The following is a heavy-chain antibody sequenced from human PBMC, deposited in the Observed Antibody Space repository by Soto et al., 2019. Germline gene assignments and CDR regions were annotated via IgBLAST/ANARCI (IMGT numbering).Heavy chain of an antibody. V-gene: IGHV1-69*06. CDR1: GGTFN. D-gene: IGHD7-27*01. Sequence: SVKVSCKVSGGTFNIRWVRQAPGQGLEWMGGIIPVIDTANYARKFQGRVVISADRATNIVYMEMMSLTLEDTAVYYCARGSGADAFDIWGQGTMVTVS. J-gene: IGHJ3*02. CDR3: ARGSGADAFDI. CDR2: IIPVIDTA.